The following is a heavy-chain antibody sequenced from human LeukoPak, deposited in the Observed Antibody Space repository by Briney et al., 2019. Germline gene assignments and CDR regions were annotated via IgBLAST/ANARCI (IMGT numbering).Heavy chain of an antibody. CDR2: IYFSET. D-gene: IGHD3-22*01. CDR3: ASPSKLVISRGGFDI. CDR1: GASFSDTTFY. J-gene: IGHJ3*02. V-gene: IGHV4-39*01. Sequence: SETLSLTCTVSGASFSDTTFYWARIRQPPGKGLEWIGSIYFSETKYNPSLKSRITISSDTSKNQFSLKLSSVTAADTAVYYCASPSKLVISRGGFDIWGQGTMVTVSA.